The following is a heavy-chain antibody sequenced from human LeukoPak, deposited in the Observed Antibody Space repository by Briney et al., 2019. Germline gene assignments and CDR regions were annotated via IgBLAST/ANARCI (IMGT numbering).Heavy chain of an antibody. CDR1: GASITSYY. Sequence: SETLSLTCAVSGASITSYYWSWIRQPPGKGLEWIGYVYYSGTTNYNPSVKSRVTISIDTSKNQFSLKLSSVTAADTAVYYCARGGVVVGSKRFDPWGQGTLVTVSS. D-gene: IGHD2-15*01. CDR2: VYYSGTT. V-gene: IGHV4-59*12. CDR3: ARGGVVVGSKRFDP. J-gene: IGHJ5*02.